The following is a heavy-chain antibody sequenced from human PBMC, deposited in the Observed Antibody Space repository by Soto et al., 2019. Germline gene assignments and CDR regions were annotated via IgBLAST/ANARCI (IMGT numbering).Heavy chain of an antibody. Sequence: SVKVSCKASGGTFSSYAISWVRQAPGQGLEWMGGIIPIFGTATYAQKFHCRVTNTAAESTTTAHMELGSRRYKDTAVYYSTRDWEYYEISGYYSTSAFDICGQGTMVTV. CDR3: TRDWEYYEISGYYSTSAFDI. V-gene: IGHV1-69*13. J-gene: IGHJ3*02. D-gene: IGHD3-22*01. CDR2: IIPIFGTA. CDR1: GGTFSSYA.